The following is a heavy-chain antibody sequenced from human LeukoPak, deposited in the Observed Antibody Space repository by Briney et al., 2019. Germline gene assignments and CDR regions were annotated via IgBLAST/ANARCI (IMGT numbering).Heavy chain of an antibody. J-gene: IGHJ4*02. Sequence: ASVKVSCKASGGSLSSYAISWVRQAPGQGLEWMGWISAYNGNTNYAQKLQGRVTMTTDTSTSTAYMELRSLRSDDTAVYYCARDRPQGDFWSGYYDYWGQGTLVTVSS. D-gene: IGHD3-3*01. V-gene: IGHV1-18*01. CDR3: ARDRPQGDFWSGYYDY. CDR1: GGSLSSYA. CDR2: ISAYNGNT.